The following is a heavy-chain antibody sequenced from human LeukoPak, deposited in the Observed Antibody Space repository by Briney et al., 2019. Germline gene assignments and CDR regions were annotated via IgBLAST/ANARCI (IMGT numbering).Heavy chain of an antibody. CDR2: ISGSGGST. Sequence: PGGSLRLSCAASGFTFSSYAMSWVRQAPGKGLEWVSAISGSGGSTYYADSVKGRFTISRDNSKNTLYLQMNSLRAEDTAVYYCAKDSTYSNYGLDAFDIWGQGTMVTVSS. J-gene: IGHJ3*02. CDR3: AKDSTYSNYGLDAFDI. D-gene: IGHD4-11*01. CDR1: GFTFSSYA. V-gene: IGHV3-23*01.